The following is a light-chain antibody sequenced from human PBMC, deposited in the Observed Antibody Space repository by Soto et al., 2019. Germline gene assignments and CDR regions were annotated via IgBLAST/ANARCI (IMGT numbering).Light chain of an antibody. Sequence: QLVLTQPASVSGSPGQSITISCTGTISDVGGYNFVSWYQQHPGKAPKLMIYDVSNRPSGVSNRFSGSKSGNTASLTISGLQAEDETDYYCSSYTSSSTRVVFGGGTKLTVL. CDR2: DVS. J-gene: IGLJ2*01. V-gene: IGLV2-14*01. CDR1: ISDVGGYNF. CDR3: SSYTSSSTRVV.